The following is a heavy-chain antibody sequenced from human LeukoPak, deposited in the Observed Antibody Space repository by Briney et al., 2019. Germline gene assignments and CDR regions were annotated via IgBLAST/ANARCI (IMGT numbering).Heavy chain of an antibody. Sequence: PGGSLRLSCAASGFTFSSYSVNWVRQAPGKGLEWVSSISSSSSYIYYADSVKGRFTISRDNAKNSLYLQMNSLRAEDTAVYYCAREEGVVPAASFDYWGQGTLVTVSS. D-gene: IGHD2-2*01. CDR3: AREEGVVPAASFDY. J-gene: IGHJ4*02. V-gene: IGHV3-21*01. CDR1: GFTFSSYS. CDR2: ISSSSSYI.